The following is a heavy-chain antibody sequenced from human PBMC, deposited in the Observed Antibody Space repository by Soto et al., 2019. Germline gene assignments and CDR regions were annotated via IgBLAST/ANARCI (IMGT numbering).Heavy chain of an antibody. D-gene: IGHD1-26*01. Sequence: PGGSLRLSCAASGFTLGEHAIHWVRQAPGKGLEWVSGISWNSGSLGYADSVKGRFTISRANARNSLYLQMNSLRPEDTALYYCAKGGRARYAEGDGAFGIWGRGRTVTGSS. J-gene: IGHJ3*02. V-gene: IGHV3-9*01. CDR3: AKGGRARYAEGDGAFGI. CDR2: ISWNSGSL. CDR1: GFTLGEHA.